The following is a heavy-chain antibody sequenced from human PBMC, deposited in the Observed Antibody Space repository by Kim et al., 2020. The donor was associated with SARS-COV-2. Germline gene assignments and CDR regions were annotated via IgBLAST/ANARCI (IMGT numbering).Heavy chain of an antibody. Sequence: GESLKISCKGSGYSFTSYWIGWVRQMPGKGLEWMGIIYPGDSDTRYSPSFQGQVTISADKSISTAYLQWSSLKASDTAIYYCARHTWSSTVANVGFDYWGQGTLVTVSS. CDR1: GYSFTSYW. CDR3: ARHTWSSTVANVGFDY. V-gene: IGHV5-51*01. J-gene: IGHJ4*02. CDR2: IYPGDSDT. D-gene: IGHD6-19*01.